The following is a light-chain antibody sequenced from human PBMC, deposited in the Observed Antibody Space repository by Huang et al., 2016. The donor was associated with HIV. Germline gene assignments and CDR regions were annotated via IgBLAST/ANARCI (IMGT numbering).Light chain of an antibody. Sequence: DIQMTQSPSSLSAFVGDRVTITCQASQDISNYLNWYQQKPGKAPKRLIYDTSNLETGVPSRFSGGGSGTDFTFTISSLQPEDIATYYCQQYDNLPLTFGGGTKVEIK. CDR2: DTS. CDR3: QQYDNLPLT. V-gene: IGKV1-33*01. J-gene: IGKJ4*01. CDR1: QDISNY.